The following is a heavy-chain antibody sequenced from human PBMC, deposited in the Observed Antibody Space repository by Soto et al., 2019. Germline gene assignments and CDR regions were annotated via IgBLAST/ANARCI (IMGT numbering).Heavy chain of an antibody. D-gene: IGHD2-15*01. Sequence: LRLSCAASGFTFSNYAMSWVRLAPGKGLEWFSSIGGSGGTYYADSVKGRFTISRDNSNNMLYLQLNSLRAEDTAMYYCAKGQGWSYYFDSWGQGTLVTVSS. J-gene: IGHJ4*02. CDR1: GFTFSNYA. CDR2: IGGSGGT. CDR3: AKGQGWSYYFDS. V-gene: IGHV3-23*01.